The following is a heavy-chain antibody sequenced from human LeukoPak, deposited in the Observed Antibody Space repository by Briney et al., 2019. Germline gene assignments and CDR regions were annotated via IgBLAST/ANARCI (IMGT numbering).Heavy chain of an antibody. J-gene: IGHJ6*02. CDR1: GFSFSNYW. CDR3: VRGWFLSVWSYHWDV. Sequence: GGSLRLSCAASGFSFSNYWMTWVRQAPGKGLEWVAHIKEDGSEKYYVDSVKGRFTISRDDAKNSLYLEINSLRVEDTAVYYCVRGWFLSVWSYHWDVWGQGTTVTVSS. CDR2: IKEDGSEK. V-gene: IGHV3-7*01. D-gene: IGHD3-10*01.